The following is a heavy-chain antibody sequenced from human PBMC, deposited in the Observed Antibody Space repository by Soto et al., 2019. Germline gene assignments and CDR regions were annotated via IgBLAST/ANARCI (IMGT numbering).Heavy chain of an antibody. Sequence: EVQLVESGGGLVQPGGSLKLSCAASGFTFSGSAMHWVRQASGKGLEWVGRIRSKANSYATAYAASVKGRFTISREDSTNKAYLQMNSLKTEDTAVYYCTRHGVATPYFDYWGQGTLVTVSS. J-gene: IGHJ4*02. V-gene: IGHV3-73*01. CDR3: TRHGVATPYFDY. CDR1: GFTFSGSA. D-gene: IGHD3-3*01. CDR2: IRSKANSYAT.